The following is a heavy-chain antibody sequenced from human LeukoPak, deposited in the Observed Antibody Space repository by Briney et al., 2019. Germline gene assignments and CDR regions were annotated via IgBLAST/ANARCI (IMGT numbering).Heavy chain of an antibody. CDR1: GGTFSSYA. CDR2: IIPILGIA. D-gene: IGHD4-17*01. CDR3: ARDSGALRVRPFDY. Sequence: ASVKVSCKASGGTFSSYAISWVRQAPGQGLEWMGRIIPILGIANYAQKFQGRITITADKSTTTAYMELSSLISEDKAVYYCARDSGALRVRPFDYWGQGTLVNVSS. J-gene: IGHJ4*02. V-gene: IGHV1-69*04.